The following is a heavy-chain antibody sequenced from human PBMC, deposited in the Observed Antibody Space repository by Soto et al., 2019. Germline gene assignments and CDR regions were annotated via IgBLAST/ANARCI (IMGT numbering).Heavy chain of an antibody. CDR2: RSYDGSNK. CDR1: GFTFSSYG. V-gene: IGHV3-30*18. Sequence: QVQLVESGGGVVQPGRSLRLSCAAAGFTFSSYGRHCVRQAPGKGQDWVAARSYDGSNKYYADSVKGRFTISRDNSKNTLYLQMNSLRAEDTAVYYCAKEGVTAMVTIRYYYYGMDVWGQGTTVTVSS. D-gene: IGHD5-18*01. J-gene: IGHJ6*02. CDR3: AKEGVTAMVTIRYYYYGMDV.